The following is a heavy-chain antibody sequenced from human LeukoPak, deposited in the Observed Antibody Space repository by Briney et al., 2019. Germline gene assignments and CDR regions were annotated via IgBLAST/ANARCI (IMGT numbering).Heavy chain of an antibody. J-gene: IGHJ4*02. V-gene: IGHV3-30*02. D-gene: IGHD1-26*01. CDR2: IRYDGSNK. Sequence: GGSLRLSCAASGFTFSSYGMHWVRQAPGKGLEWVAFIRYDGSNKYYADSVKGRFTISRDNSKNTLYLQMNSLRAEDTAVYYCAKDDPREWEPGLFDYWGQGTLVTVSS. CDR3: AKDDPREWEPGLFDY. CDR1: GFTFSSYG.